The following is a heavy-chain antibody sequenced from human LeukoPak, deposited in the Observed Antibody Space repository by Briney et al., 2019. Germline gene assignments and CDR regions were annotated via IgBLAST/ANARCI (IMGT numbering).Heavy chain of an antibody. J-gene: IGHJ2*01. V-gene: IGHV1-69*01. Sequence: SVKVSCKPSGGTFRSYAISLVRQAPRQGLEWMGGIIPIFGTANYAQKFEGRVTITADESTSTAYMDLSSLRSEDTAVYYCASLRNYELPYWYFDLWGRGTLVTVSS. CDR2: IIPIFGTA. CDR3: ASLRNYELPYWYFDL. CDR1: GGTFRSYA. D-gene: IGHD1-26*01.